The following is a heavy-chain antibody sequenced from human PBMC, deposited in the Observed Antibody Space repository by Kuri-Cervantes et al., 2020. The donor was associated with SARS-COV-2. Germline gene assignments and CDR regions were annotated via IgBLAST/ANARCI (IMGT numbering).Heavy chain of an antibody. CDR1: GFTFSSYA. J-gene: IGHJ3*02. CDR3: ASFPNDYGDYGDAFDI. CDR2: IKSKTDGGTT. D-gene: IGHD4-17*01. V-gene: IGHV3-15*01. Sequence: GGSLRLSCAASGFTFSSYAMSWVRQAPGKGLEWVGRIKSKTDGGTTDYAAPVKGRFTISRDDSKNTLYLQMNSLRAEDTAVYYCASFPNDYGDYGDAFDIWGQGTMVTVSS.